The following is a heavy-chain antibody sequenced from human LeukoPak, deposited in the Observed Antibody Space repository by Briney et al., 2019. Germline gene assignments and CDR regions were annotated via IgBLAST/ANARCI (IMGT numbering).Heavy chain of an antibody. CDR2: IYPGDSDT. J-gene: IGHJ3*02. V-gene: IGHV5-51*01. CDR3: ASRGLSSYGTPDAFDI. D-gene: IGHD5-18*01. Sequence: GESLKISCKGSGYSFTSYWIGWVRQMPGKGLEWMGIIYPGDSDTRYSPSFQGQVTISADKSISTAYLQWSSLKASDTAMYYCASRGLSSYGTPDAFDIWGQGTMVTVSS. CDR1: GYSFTSYW.